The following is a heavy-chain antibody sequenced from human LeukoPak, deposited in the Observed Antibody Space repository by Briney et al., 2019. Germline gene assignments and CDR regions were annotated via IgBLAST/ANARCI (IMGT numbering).Heavy chain of an antibody. V-gene: IGHV1-46*01. Sequence: GASVKVSCKASGYTFTSYGISWVRQAPGQGLEWMGIINPSRGTTRYAQKFQGRVTVTRDMSTSTVYMDLSSLRSEDTALYYCARGVHVRMYDSNHNSFDPWGQGTLVTVSS. CDR2: INPSRGTT. CDR3: ARGVHVRMYDSNHNSFDP. J-gene: IGHJ5*01. D-gene: IGHD3-22*01. CDR1: GYTFTSYG.